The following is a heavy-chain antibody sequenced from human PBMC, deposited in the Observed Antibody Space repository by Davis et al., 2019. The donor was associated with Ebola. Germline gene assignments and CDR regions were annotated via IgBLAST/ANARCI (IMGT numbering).Heavy chain of an antibody. V-gene: IGHV3-48*03. D-gene: IGHD3-22*01. Sequence: GESLKISCAASGFTFSSYEMNWVRQAPGKGLEWVSYISSSGSTIYYADSVKGRFTISRDNAKNSLYLQMNSLRAEDTAVYYCARDSSGYYYGSNYYGMDVWGQGTTVTVSS. CDR2: ISSSGSTI. J-gene: IGHJ6*02. CDR1: GFTFSSYE. CDR3: ARDSSGYYYGSNYYGMDV.